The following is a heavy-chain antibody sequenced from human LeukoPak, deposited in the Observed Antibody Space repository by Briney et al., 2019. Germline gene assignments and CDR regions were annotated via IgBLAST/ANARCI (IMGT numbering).Heavy chain of an antibody. CDR3: ARQVPAPYFDY. CDR2: IYHSGST. Sequence: PSETLSLTCTVSGYSISSNYYWAWIRQPPGKSLEWIGRIYHSGSTYYNSSLKSRVTISVDTSKNQFSLKLRFVTAADTAVYYCARQVPAPYFDYWGQGTLVTVSS. V-gene: IGHV4-38-2*02. J-gene: IGHJ4*02. CDR1: GYSISSNYY.